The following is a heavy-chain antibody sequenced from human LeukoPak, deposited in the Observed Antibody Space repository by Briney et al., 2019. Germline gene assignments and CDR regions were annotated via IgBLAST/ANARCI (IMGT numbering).Heavy chain of an antibody. CDR3: ARGESDSGTHSPGDF. J-gene: IGHJ4*02. CDR1: GFTFSSYA. CDR2: ISYDGINK. V-gene: IGHV3-30*04. D-gene: IGHD1-26*01. Sequence: GGSLRLSCAASGFTFSSYAIHWVRQAPGKGLQWVAVISYDGINKYYADSVKGRFTISRDNSKNTLYLQMNSLRTEDTAVYYCARGESDSGTHSPGDFWGQGTLVTVSS.